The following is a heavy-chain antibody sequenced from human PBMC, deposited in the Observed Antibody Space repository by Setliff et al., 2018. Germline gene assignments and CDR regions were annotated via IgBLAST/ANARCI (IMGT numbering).Heavy chain of an antibody. CDR1: GFIFSIYW. Sequence: PGGSLRLSCEASGFIFSIYWMHWVRQVPGEGPVWVSRIDSDSRSISYADSVKGRFSISRDNRKNTVYLQMNSVRADDTALYYCARDPGPGGQLLPDLWGQGTLVTVSS. CDR3: ARDPGPGGQLLPDL. CDR2: IDSDSRSI. D-gene: IGHD6-19*01. J-gene: IGHJ5*02. V-gene: IGHV3-74*01.